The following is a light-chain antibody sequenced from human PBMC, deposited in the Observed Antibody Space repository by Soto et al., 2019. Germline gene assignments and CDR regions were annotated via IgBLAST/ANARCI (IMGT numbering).Light chain of an antibody. J-gene: IGKJ5*01. CDR2: DAS. CDR3: QQYEHLPT. Sequence: DIQMTQSPSSLSASVGDRVTITCQASQNINNYLNWYQQKPGRAPKLLIYDASNLEAGVPSRFRGSGSGTDFTFTISRLQPEDIATDYCQQYEHLPTFGQGTRLEIK. V-gene: IGKV1-33*01. CDR1: QNINNY.